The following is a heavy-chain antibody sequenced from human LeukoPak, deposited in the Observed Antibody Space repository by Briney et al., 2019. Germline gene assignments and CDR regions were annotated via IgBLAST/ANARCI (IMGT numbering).Heavy chain of an antibody. CDR3: ARSSYSSSSSV. V-gene: IGHV3-7*03. D-gene: IGHD6-6*01. Sequence: GGSLRLSCAVSGFTFSGSWMSWSRQAPGKGLEWVASINSDGSEGYYADVVKGRFTISRDNAKNSLYLQINSLRAEDTAVYYCARSSYSSSSSVWGQGTMVAVSS. CDR1: GFTFSGSW. CDR2: INSDGSEG. J-gene: IGHJ3*01.